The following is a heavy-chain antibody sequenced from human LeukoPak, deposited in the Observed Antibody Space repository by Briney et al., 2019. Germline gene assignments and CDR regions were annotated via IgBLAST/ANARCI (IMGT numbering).Heavy chain of an antibody. CDR2: MNPNSGNT. J-gene: IGHJ4*02. CDR3: ARDCGDFWSAYYGALCY. CDR1: GYTFTSYD. D-gene: IGHD3-3*01. Sequence: GASVKVSCKASGYTFTSYDINWVRQATGQGLEWMGWMNPNSGNTGYAQKFQGRVTITRNTSISTAYMELSSLRSEDTAVYYCARDCGDFWSAYYGALCYWGQGTLVTVSS. V-gene: IGHV1-8*03.